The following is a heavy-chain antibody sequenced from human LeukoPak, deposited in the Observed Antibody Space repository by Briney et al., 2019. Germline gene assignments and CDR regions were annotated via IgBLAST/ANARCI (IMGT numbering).Heavy chain of an antibody. D-gene: IGHD6-13*01. V-gene: IGHV1-69*05. CDR1: GGTFSSYA. CDR2: IIPIFGTA. J-gene: IGHJ4*02. Sequence: SVKVSCKASGGTFSSYAISWVRQAPGQGLEWMGGIIPIFGTANYAQKFRGRVTITTDESTSTAYMELSSLRSEDTAVYYCARDPYSSSWHPSGYFDYWGQGTLVTVSS. CDR3: ARDPYSSSWHPSGYFDY.